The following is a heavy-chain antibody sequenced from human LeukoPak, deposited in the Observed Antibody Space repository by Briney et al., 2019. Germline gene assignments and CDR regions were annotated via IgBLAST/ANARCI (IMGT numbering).Heavy chain of an antibody. CDR1: GGSINSSSFY. V-gene: IGHV4-39*01. CDR3: ARRLDREECYYGSGSCLRSNWFDP. J-gene: IGHJ5*02. D-gene: IGHD3-10*01. Sequence: SETLSLTCTVSGGSINSSSFYWGWIRQPPGKGLEWIGIIYYCGFTYYNPSLKSRVTISVDTSKNQFSLTLSSVTAADTAVYYCARRLDREECYYGSGSCLRSNWFDPWGQGTLVTVSS. CDR2: IYYCGFT.